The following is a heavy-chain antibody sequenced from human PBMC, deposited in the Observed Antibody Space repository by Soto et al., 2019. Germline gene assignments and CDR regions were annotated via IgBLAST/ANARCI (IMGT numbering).Heavy chain of an antibody. CDR2: IIPILGIA. CDR3: ARDSDFWSGYYHYYYYMDV. J-gene: IGHJ6*03. D-gene: IGHD3-3*01. V-gene: IGHV1-69*04. Sequence: SVKVSCKASGGTFSSYTISWVRQAPGQGLEWMGRIIPILGIANYAQKFQGRVTITADKSTSTAYMELSSLRSEDTAVYYCARDSDFWSGYYHYYYYMDVWGKGTTVTVSS. CDR1: GGTFSSYT.